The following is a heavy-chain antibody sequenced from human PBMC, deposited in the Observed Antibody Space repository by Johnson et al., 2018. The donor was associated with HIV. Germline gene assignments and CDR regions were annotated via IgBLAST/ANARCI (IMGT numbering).Heavy chain of an antibody. D-gene: IGHD3-22*01. Sequence: QVQLVESGGGVVQPGRSLRLSCAASRFTFSSYAIHWVRQAPAKGLEWVAVISYDGSNKYYADSVKGRFTISRDNSKNTLYLQMTSLRTEDTAVYYCARDSETSITMIVVVITGAFDIWGQGTMVTVYS. CDR1: RFTFSSYA. CDR2: ISYDGSNK. CDR3: ARDSETSITMIVVVITGAFDI. J-gene: IGHJ3*02. V-gene: IGHV3-30*04.